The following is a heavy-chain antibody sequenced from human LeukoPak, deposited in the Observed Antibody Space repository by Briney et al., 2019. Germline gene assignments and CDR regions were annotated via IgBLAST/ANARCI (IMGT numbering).Heavy chain of an antibody. CDR3: ARDPDPHNVGWYYFDY. Sequence: PGGSLRLSCAASGFTFSSHCIHWVRQAPGKGLEWVANIKQDGNEKYYVDSVKGRFAISRDNAKNSVYLQMNSLRAEDTAVYYCARDPDPHNVGWYYFDYWGQGTLVSVSS. D-gene: IGHD6-19*01. CDR2: IKQDGNEK. J-gene: IGHJ4*02. V-gene: IGHV3-7*01. CDR1: GFTFSSHC.